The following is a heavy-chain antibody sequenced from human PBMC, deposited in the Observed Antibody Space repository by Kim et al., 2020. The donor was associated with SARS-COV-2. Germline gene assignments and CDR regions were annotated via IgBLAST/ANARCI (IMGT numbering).Heavy chain of an antibody. D-gene: IGHD6-13*01. CDR3: AKTGYSSSLFDY. J-gene: IGHJ4*02. Sequence: YADSVKGRFTISRDNSKNTLYLQMNSLRAEDTAVYYCAKTGYSSSLFDYWGQGTLVTVSS. V-gene: IGHV3-23*01.